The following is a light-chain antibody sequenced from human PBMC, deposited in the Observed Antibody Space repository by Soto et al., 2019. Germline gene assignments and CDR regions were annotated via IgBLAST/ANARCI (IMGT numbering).Light chain of an antibody. CDR3: MQTIQFTRT. CDR2: EXS. J-gene: IGKJ4*02. Sequence: EIVLTQSPPSLSVTAGQPASVAXKSRHNLRDSDGRTYLSWXVQRPGXTPKXXXYEXSNRVSGVPDRLGGYGAATDFTLEISRVEADDVGIYYCMQTIQFTRTFGGGTKVDIK. V-gene: IGKV2D-29*01. CDR1: HNLRDSDGRTY.